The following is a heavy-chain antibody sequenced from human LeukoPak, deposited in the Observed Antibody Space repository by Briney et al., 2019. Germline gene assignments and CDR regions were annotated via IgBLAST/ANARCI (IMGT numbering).Heavy chain of an antibody. CDR2: IYYSGST. Sequence: SETLSLTCSVSVGPISSSSYYWGWIRQPPGKGLERIGSIYYSGSTYYNPSLKSRVTISVDTSKIQLSLKRGAVTAAYTGVYYGARWFDYWGQGTLVTVSS. V-gene: IGHV4-39*01. CDR1: VGPISSSSYY. J-gene: IGHJ4*02. CDR3: ARWFDY.